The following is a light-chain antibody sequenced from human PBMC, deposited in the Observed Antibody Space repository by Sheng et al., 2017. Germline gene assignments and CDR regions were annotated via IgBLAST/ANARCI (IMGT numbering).Light chain of an antibody. Sequence: ETVMTQSPATLSVSPGERATLSCRASQSVSGNLAWYQRKPGQAPRLLIYGASSRATGIPDRFSGSGSGTDFTLTISRLEPEDFAVYYCQQYGSSPLTFGGGTKVEIK. CDR1: QSVSGN. J-gene: IGKJ4*01. CDR2: GAS. V-gene: IGKV3-20*01. CDR3: QQYGSSPLT.